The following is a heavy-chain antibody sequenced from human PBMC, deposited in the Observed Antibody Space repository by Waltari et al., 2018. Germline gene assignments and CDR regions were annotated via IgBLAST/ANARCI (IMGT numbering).Heavy chain of an antibody. CDR1: GGSFSGYY. CDR2: INHSGST. J-gene: IGHJ5*02. D-gene: IGHD3-3*01. V-gene: IGHV4-34*01. Sequence: QVQLQQWGAGLLTPSETLSLTCAVYGGSFSGYYWSWIRQPPGKGLEWIGEINHSGSTNYNPSLKSRVTRSVDTSKNQFSLKLSSVTAADTAVYYCARGGRSWFDPWGQGTLVTVSS. CDR3: ARGGRSWFDP.